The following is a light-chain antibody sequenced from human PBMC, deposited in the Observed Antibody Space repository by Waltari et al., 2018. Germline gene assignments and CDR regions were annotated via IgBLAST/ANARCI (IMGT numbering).Light chain of an antibody. CDR3: AAWDDSLNGRWV. CDR1: SSNIGSNT. CDR2: RNN. Sequence: QSVLTQPPSASGTPGQRVTISCSGSSSNIGSNTVNWYQQLPGTAPKLLIYRNNPRPSGVPDRFAGSKSGTSASLAISGLQSEDEADYYCAAWDDSLNGRWVFGGGAKLTVL. J-gene: IGLJ3*02. V-gene: IGLV1-44*01.